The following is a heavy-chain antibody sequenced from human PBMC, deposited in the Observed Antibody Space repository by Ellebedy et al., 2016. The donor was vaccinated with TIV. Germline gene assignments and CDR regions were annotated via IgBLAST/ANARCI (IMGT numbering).Heavy chain of an antibody. Sequence: GGSLRLSXTASGFTFSTYDMHWVRQATGKGLEWVSAIGTAGDTYYSASVKGRFTISREDAKNSLYLQMNSLSAGDTAVYYCAREARLPPPINPGGGDAFDIWGHGTVVTVSS. CDR1: GFTFSTYD. D-gene: IGHD5/OR15-5a*01. CDR2: IGTAGDT. CDR3: AREARLPPPINPGGGDAFDI. J-gene: IGHJ3*02. V-gene: IGHV3-13*04.